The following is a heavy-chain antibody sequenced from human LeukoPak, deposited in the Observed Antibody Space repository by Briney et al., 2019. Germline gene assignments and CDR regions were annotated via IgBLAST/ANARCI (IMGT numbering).Heavy chain of an antibody. V-gene: IGHV4-34*01. D-gene: IGHD3-10*01. CDR2: INHSGST. CDR3: ARGDWFGELYGDAFDI. J-gene: IGHJ3*02. CDR1: GGSFSGYY. Sequence: SETLSLTCAVYGGSFSGYYWSWIRQPPGKGLEWIGEINHSGSTNYNPSLKSRVTISVDTSKNQFSLKLSSVTAADTAVYYCARGDWFGELYGDAFDIWGQGTMVTVSS.